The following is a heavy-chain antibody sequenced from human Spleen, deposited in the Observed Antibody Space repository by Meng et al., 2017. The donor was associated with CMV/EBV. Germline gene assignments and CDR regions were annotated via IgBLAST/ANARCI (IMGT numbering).Heavy chain of an antibody. Sequence: ASVKVSCKASGYTFTRYYIHWVRQAPGQGLEWMGWINPSGGDTNYAQKFQGRVTITADKSMSTAYMELSSLRSEDTAVYYCAREVGARWDYWGQGTLVTVSS. D-gene: IGHD1-26*01. J-gene: IGHJ4*02. V-gene: IGHV1-2*02. CDR3: AREVGARWDY. CDR2: INPSGGDT. CDR1: GYTFTRYY.